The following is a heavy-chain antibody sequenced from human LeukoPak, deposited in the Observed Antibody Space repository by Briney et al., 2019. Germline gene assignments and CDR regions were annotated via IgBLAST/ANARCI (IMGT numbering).Heavy chain of an antibody. D-gene: IGHD3-22*01. Sequence: SETLSLTCTVSGGSISSYYWSWIRQPPGKGLEWIGYIYYSGSTNYNPSLKSRVTISVDTSKNQFSLKLSSVTAADTAVYYCARSNYYASSGFDYWGQGTLVTVSS. CDR3: ARSNYYASSGFDY. J-gene: IGHJ4*02. CDR2: IYYSGST. CDR1: GGSISSYY. V-gene: IGHV4-59*08.